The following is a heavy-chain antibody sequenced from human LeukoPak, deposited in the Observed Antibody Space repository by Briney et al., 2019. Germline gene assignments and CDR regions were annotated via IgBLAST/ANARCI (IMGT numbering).Heavy chain of an antibody. Sequence: SQTLSLTCTVSGGSISSGDYYWSWIRQPPGKGLEWIGYIYYSGSTYYNPSLKSRVTISVDTSKNQFSLKLSSVTAADAAIYYCASASFGDLRGYFDYWGHGTLVTVSS. CDR1: GGSISSGDYY. CDR3: ASASFGDLRGYFDY. CDR2: IYYSGST. J-gene: IGHJ4*01. V-gene: IGHV4-30-4*01. D-gene: IGHD3-10*01.